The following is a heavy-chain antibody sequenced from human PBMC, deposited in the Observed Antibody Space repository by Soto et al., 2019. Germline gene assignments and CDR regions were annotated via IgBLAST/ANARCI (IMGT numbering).Heavy chain of an antibody. J-gene: IGHJ6*03. CDR2: IYPGDSDT. CDR3: ARHGIVVVPAALSLNYYYYYMDV. CDR1: GYSFTSYW. D-gene: IGHD2-2*01. V-gene: IGHV5-51*01. Sequence: PGESLKISWKGSGYSFTSYWIGWVRQMPGKGLEWMGIIYPGDSDTRYSPSFQGQVTISTDKSISTAYLQWSSLKASDTAMYYCARHGIVVVPAALSLNYYYYYMDVWGKGTTVTVS.